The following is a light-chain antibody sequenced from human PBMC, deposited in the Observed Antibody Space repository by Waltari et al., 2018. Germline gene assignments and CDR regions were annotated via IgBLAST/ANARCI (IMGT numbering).Light chain of an antibody. J-gene: IGKJ2*01. CDR3: QQYGSPPYT. CDR2: GAS. CDR1: QSVRSDY. Sequence: EIVLTQAPGPLSLSPGERAPLSCRASQSVRSDYLAWYQPKPGQSPRLLIYGASSRATGVADRYSGSGSGTDFTLTINRLEREDFAVFYCQQYGSPPYTFGQGTKLEIK. V-gene: IGKV3-20*01.